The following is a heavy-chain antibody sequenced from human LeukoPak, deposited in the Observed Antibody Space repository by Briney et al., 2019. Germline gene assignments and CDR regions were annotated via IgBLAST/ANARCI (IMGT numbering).Heavy chain of an antibody. V-gene: IGHV3-15*01. J-gene: IGHJ4*02. CDR2: IQSKTDGGTR. D-gene: IGHD3-16*02. CDR1: GFTFSNAW. CDR3: TTGLYVWGSYRPLDY. Sequence: PGGSLRLSCAASGFTFSNAWMSWVRQAPGKGLEWVGRIQSKTDGGTRDYAAPVKGRFTIPRDDSKNTLYLQMNSLKTEDTAVYYCTTGLYVWGSYRPLDYWGQGTLVTVSS.